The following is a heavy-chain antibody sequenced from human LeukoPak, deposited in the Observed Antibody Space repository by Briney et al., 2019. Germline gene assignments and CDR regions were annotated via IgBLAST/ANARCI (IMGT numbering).Heavy chain of an antibody. D-gene: IGHD2-2*01. CDR1: GGSISSSSYY. J-gene: IGHJ4*02. CDR2: IYYSGCT. CDR3: ARGDIVVVPADY. V-gene: IGHV4-39*01. Sequence: SETLSLTCTVSGGSISSSSYYWGWIRQPPGKGLEWIGSIYYSGCTYYNPSLKSRFTISVDTSKNQFSLKLSSVTAADTAVYYCARGDIVVVPADYWGQGTLVTVSS.